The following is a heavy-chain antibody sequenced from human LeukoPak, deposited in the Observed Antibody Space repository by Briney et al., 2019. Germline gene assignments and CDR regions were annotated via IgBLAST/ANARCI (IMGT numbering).Heavy chain of an antibody. V-gene: IGHV3-23*01. CDR3: ATYRQVMLPFES. CDR1: GFTFSSFW. CDR2: ISGSGGST. J-gene: IGHJ4*02. D-gene: IGHD5-18*01. Sequence: GGSLRLSCAASGFTFSSFWMSWVRQAPGKGLEWASAISGSGGSTYYADSVKGRFTISRDNSKNTLYLQMNSLRGEDTAIYYCATYRQVMLPFESWGQGTLVTVSS.